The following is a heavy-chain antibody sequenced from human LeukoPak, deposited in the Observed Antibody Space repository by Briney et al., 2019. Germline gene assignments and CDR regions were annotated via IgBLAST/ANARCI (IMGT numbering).Heavy chain of an antibody. V-gene: IGHV4-34*01. Sequence: SSETLPLTCAVYGGPFRGYYWSWIRQPPGKGLELIGEIYHSGSTKYNPSLKSRVTISVDTSKNQFSLKLSSVTAAGTAVYYCARGGTMIEGYYYMDVWGKGTTVTVSS. CDR3: ARGGTMIEGYYYMDV. D-gene: IGHD3-22*01. CDR1: GGPFRGYY. CDR2: IYHSGST. J-gene: IGHJ6*03.